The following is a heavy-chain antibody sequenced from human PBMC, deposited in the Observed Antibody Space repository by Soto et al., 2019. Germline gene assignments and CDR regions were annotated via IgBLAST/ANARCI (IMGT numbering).Heavy chain of an antibody. CDR2: IYWDDDK. V-gene: IGHV2-5*02. CDR1: GFSLSTSAVG. J-gene: IGHJ5*02. D-gene: IGHD3-10*01. CDR3: GYVYYNSGRWDA. Sequence: ITLKESGPTLVKPTQTLTLTCTFSGFSLSTSAVGVGWIRQPPGKALEWLALIYWDDDKRYSPSLKSRLPIXKXXSTNQGGHTMTNMDPVDTATYYGGYVYYNSGRWDAWGQGTLVTVSS.